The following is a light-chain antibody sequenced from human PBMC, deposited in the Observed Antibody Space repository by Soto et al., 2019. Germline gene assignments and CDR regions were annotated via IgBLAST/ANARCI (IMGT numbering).Light chain of an antibody. V-gene: IGKV1-9*01. CDR3: QQLHSYPFT. J-gene: IGKJ5*01. CDR1: QGVSSS. Sequence: IQLTQSPPSLSASVGDRVTITCRASQGVSSSLAWYHQQPGKAPKLLIYAATTLQSGVPSRFSGSGSGTDVTLTINSLQPEDFATYYCQQLHSYPFTFGQGTRLEIK. CDR2: AAT.